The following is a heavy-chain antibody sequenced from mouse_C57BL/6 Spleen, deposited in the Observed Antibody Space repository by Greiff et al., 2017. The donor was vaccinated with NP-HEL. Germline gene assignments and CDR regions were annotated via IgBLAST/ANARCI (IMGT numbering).Heavy chain of an antibody. D-gene: IGHD3-2*02. CDR3: AREGGSSGYYAMDY. J-gene: IGHJ4*01. V-gene: IGHV1-39*01. CDR2: INPNYGTT. CDR1: GYSFTDYN. Sequence: EVQLVESGPELVKPGASVKISCKASGYSFTDYNMNWVKQSNGKSLEWIGVINPNYGTTSYNQKFKGKATLTVDQSSSTAYMQLNSLTSEDSAVYYCAREGGSSGYYAMDYWGQGTSVTVSS.